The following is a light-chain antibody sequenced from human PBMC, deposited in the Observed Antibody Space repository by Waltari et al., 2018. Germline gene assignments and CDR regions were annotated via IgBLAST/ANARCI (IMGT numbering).Light chain of an antibody. J-gene: IGLJ1*01. CDR3: CSYAGGTAYV. Sequence: ALTQPASVSWSPGPSITISCTGTSRDIRTYNFVSCYQEYPGKAPKLIIYEATKRPSGVSDRFSASKSGNTASLTISGLQADDEADYSCCSYAGGTAYVFGTGTRVTVL. V-gene: IGLV2-23*01. CDR2: EAT. CDR1: SRDIRTYNF.